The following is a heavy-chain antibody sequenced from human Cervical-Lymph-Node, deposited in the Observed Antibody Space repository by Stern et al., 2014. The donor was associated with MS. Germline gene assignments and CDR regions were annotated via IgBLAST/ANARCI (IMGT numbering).Heavy chain of an antibody. CDR2: MNPDSGNT. J-gene: IGHJ4*02. D-gene: IGHD4-23*01. Sequence: VQLVESGAEVKRPGASVKVSCKAYGYTFSSYNINWVRQASGQRLEFLGWMNPDSGNTGYAQKFQGRVTMTWITSISTAYLELSSLKSEDTAIYYCARTFDYGGNSAFDYWGQGTLVTVSS. V-gene: IGHV1-8*01. CDR1: GYTFSSYN. CDR3: ARTFDYGGNSAFDY.